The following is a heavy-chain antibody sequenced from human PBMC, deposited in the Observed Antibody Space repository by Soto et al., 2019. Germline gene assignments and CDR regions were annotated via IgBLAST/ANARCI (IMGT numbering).Heavy chain of an antibody. V-gene: IGHV3-23*01. J-gene: IGHJ3*02. CDR3: AKATATSGGAFEI. CDR2: ILVGGST. CDR1: GFICSSYD. Sequence: SLRLSCAVSGFICSSYDMSWVRQAPGKGLEWVSTILVGGSTHYEDSVKGRFTISRDTSKSTVYLQMNSLTAGDTAFYYCAKATATSGGAFEIYGQGTMVTVSS. D-gene: IGHD1-1*01.